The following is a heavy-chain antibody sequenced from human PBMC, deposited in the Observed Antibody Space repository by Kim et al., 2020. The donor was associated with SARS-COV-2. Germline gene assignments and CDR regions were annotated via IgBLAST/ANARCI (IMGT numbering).Heavy chain of an antibody. J-gene: IGHJ5*02. Sequence: SETLSLTCAVYGGSFSGYYWSWIRQPPGKGLEWIGEINHSGSTNYNPSLKSRVTISVDTSKNQFSLKLSSVTAADTAVYYCARAGGQIVVVVAATRAKNWFDPWGQGTLVTVSS. V-gene: IGHV4-34*01. CDR3: ARAGGQIVVVVAATRAKNWFDP. D-gene: IGHD2-15*01. CDR1: GGSFSGYY. CDR2: INHSGST.